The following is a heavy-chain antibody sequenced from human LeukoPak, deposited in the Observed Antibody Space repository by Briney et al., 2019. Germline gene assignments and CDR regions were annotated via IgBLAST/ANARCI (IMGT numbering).Heavy chain of an antibody. CDR2: ISGSGGST. D-gene: IGHD3-10*01. CDR1: GFTFSSYA. CDR3: ARDRMFGPPYGSADS. J-gene: IGHJ4*02. V-gene: IGHV3-23*01. Sequence: GGSLRLSCAASGFTFSSYAMSCVRQAPGKGLEWVSAISGSGGSTYYADSVKGRFTISRDNSKNTLYLQMNSLRSDDTAVYYCARDRMFGPPYGSADSWGQGTLVTVSS.